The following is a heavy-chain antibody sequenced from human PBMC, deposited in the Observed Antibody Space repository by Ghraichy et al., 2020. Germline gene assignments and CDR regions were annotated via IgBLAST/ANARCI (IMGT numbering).Heavy chain of an antibody. CDR1: GFTFSSYS. CDR2: ITSSSRTI. CDR3: ARGSRVVRFYYYDGMDV. D-gene: IGHD2-21*01. J-gene: IGHJ6*02. Sequence: GESLNISCVGSGFTFSSYSLNWVRQSPGKGLEWVSYITSSSRTISYADSAKGRFTISRDNAQNSLYLQMNSLRDEDTAVYYCARGSRVVRFYYYDGMDVWGQGTTVTVSS. V-gene: IGHV3-48*02.